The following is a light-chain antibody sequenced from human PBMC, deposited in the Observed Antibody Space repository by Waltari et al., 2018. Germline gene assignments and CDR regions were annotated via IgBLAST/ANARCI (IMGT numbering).Light chain of an antibody. J-gene: IGLJ3*02. Sequence: QSALTQPPSASGSPGQSVTISCTGTSSDVSAYNYVDCSQHHPGKAPKLLIVEDNKRPAGVPDRFSGSKSGNTASLTVSGLQAEDEADYYCSSYAGSNNSVFGGGTKLTVL. CDR3: SSYAGSNNSV. CDR1: SSDVSAYNY. CDR2: EDN. V-gene: IGLV2-8*01.